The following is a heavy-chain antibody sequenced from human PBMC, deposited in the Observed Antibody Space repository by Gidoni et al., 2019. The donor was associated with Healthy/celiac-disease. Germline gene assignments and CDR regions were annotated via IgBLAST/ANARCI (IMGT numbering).Heavy chain of an antibody. CDR3: ASTTGTAMQPYGESFDY. J-gene: IGHJ4*02. CDR1: GYSFTRYW. Sequence: EVQLVQSGAEVKKPGESLKISCKGSGYSFTRYWIGWVRQIPGKGLEWMGIIYPGDSDTRYSPSFQGQVTISADKANSTAYLQWSRLKASDTAMYYCASTTGTAMQPYGESFDYWGQGTLVTVSS. V-gene: IGHV5-51*01. CDR2: IYPGDSDT. D-gene: IGHD2-2*01.